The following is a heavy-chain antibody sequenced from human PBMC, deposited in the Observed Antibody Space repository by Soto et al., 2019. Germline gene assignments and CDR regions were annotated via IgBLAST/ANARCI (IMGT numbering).Heavy chain of an antibody. D-gene: IGHD6-19*01. V-gene: IGHV1-69*12. CDR3: ASWLKEAGISGNYYYGMDV. Sequence: QVQLVQSGAEVKKPGSSVKVSCKASGGTFSNYAFSWVRQAPGQGLEWLGGIMPIFGRADYAQKFRGRVTITADESTTTPHMELSSLRSEDTAVYYCASWLKEAGISGNYYYGMDVWGQGTTVTVSS. CDR2: IMPIFGRA. J-gene: IGHJ6*02. CDR1: GGTFSNYA.